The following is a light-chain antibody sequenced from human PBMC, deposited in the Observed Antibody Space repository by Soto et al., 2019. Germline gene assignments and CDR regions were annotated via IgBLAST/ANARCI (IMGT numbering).Light chain of an antibody. CDR2: AAP. CDR3: QQLKSYPLT. J-gene: IGKJ4*01. Sequence: DIQLTQSPSFLSASVGDRVTITCRASQGIRSSLAWYQTRAGKETKFMIYAAPTLQSGAPSRVSGSGSGTEVALTISSLQPEDAATYYGQQLKSYPLTFGGGTKVDIK. V-gene: IGKV1-9*01. CDR1: QGIRSS.